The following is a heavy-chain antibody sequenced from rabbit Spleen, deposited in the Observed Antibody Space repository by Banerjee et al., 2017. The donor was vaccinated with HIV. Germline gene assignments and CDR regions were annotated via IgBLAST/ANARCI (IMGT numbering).Heavy chain of an antibody. CDR3: ARGDTGGGLGDVFTVAYYLNL. D-gene: IGHD5-1*01. Sequence: QEQLVESGGGLVQPEGSLTLTCKASGFDFSSNAMCWVRQAPGKGLEWIACVDGGASGSTYYASWAKGRFTISKASSTTVTLQMTSLTAADTATYFCARGDTGGGLGDVFTVAYYLNLWGPGTLVTVS. CDR2: VDGGASGST. CDR1: GFDFSSNA. J-gene: IGHJ4*01. V-gene: IGHV1S45*01.